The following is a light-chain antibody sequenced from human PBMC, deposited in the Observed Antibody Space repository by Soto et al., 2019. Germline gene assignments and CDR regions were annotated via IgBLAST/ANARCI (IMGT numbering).Light chain of an antibody. V-gene: IGLV2-14*01. Sequence: QSARTQPASVSGTPGQSITVTCTGSNNGVGRYSYVSWYQQYPGKTPKLIIYEVRLRPSGISDRFSGSKSGITASLTISGLQPEDEADYYCASYTTDTTRLFGTGTKVTVL. CDR2: EVR. CDR1: NNGVGRYSY. CDR3: ASYTTDTTRL. J-gene: IGLJ1*01.